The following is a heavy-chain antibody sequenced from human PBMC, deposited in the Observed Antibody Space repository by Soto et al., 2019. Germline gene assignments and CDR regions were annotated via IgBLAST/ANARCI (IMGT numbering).Heavy chain of an antibody. CDR3: ARDIRPYYYDSSGLSNLDY. D-gene: IGHD3-22*01. Sequence: SVRVSCKASGGTFSSYRINWVRQAPGQGLEWVGGIVPIYRTANYAQKFQGRVTITADESTSTAYMELSSLRSEDTAVYYCARDIRPYYYDSSGLSNLDYWGQGTLVTVSS. V-gene: IGHV1-69*13. J-gene: IGHJ4*02. CDR2: IVPIYRTA. CDR1: GGTFSSYR.